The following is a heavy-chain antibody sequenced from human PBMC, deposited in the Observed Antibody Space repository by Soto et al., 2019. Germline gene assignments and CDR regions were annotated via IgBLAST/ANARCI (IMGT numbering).Heavy chain of an antibody. J-gene: IGHJ2*01. CDR1: GGTFISYA. CDR2: IIPIFGTA. D-gene: IGHD5-18*01. Sequence: QVQLVQSGAEVKKPGSSVKVSCKASGGTFISYAISWVRQAPGQGLEWMGGIIPIFGTANYAQKFQGRVTITADESTRTAYMELSSLRSEDTAVYYCASANPHHTAMLTSWYFDLRGRGTLVTVSS. CDR3: ASANPHHTAMLTSWYFDL. V-gene: IGHV1-69*01.